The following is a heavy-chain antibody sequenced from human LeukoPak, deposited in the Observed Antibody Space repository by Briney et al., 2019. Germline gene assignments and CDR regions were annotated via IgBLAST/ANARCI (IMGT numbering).Heavy chain of an antibody. J-gene: IGHJ3*01. V-gene: IGHV3-30*18. CDR2: ISYDGGEK. D-gene: IGHD2-15*01. CDR3: AKARSTYCRGGTCYSTGFEV. CDR1: GFAFSSHG. Sequence: GRSLRLSCAASGFAFSSHGMNWVRQAPGKGLEWVSIISYDGGEKYYADSVKGRFTISRDNSKNTVYLQVDSLRLEDTAVYYCAKARSTYCRGGTCYSTGFEVWGQGTVVTVSS.